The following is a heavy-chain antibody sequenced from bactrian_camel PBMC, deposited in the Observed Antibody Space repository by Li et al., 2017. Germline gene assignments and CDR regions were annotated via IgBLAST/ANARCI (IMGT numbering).Heavy chain of an antibody. D-gene: IGHD6*01. CDR1: GRTDRQYC. Sequence: HVQLVESGGGSVQAGGSLKLSCAASGRTDRQYCMAWFRQGPGKDREGVANLNSDGSTTYSDSVRGRFTISRDNAKNTLYLQMNSLKPEDTAMYYCAADLGYDGICVDSYIRRPELYNYKGQGTQVTVS. CDR3: AADLGYDGICVDSYIRRPELYNY. J-gene: IGHJ4*01. CDR2: LNSDGST. V-gene: IGHV3S53*01.